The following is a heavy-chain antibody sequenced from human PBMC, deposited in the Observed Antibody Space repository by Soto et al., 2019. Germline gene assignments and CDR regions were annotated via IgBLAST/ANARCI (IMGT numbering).Heavy chain of an antibody. CDR3: ARDLGSGYSYGAFDY. D-gene: IGHD5-18*01. V-gene: IGHV1-18*01. J-gene: IGHJ4*02. CDR1: GYTFTSYG. CDR2: ISAYNGNT. Sequence: QVQMVQSGAEVKKPGASVKVSCKASGYTFTSYGISWVRQAPGQGLEWMGWISAYNGNTNYARKLQGRVTMTTDTSTSTAYMELRSLRSDDTAVYYSARDLGSGYSYGAFDYWGQGTLVTVSS.